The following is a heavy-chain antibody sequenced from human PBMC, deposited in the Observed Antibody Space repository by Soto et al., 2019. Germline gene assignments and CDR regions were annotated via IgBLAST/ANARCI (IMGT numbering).Heavy chain of an antibody. CDR1: GGSISSYY. CDR3: ARYRGGSFYFDY. Sequence: SETLSLTCTVSGGSISSYYWSWIRQPPGKGLEWIGYIYYNGSTNYNPSLKSRVTISVDTSKNQFSLKLSSVTSADTAVYYCARYRGGSFYFDYWGQGTLVTVS. J-gene: IGHJ4*02. V-gene: IGHV4-59*01. D-gene: IGHD1-26*01. CDR2: IYYNGST.